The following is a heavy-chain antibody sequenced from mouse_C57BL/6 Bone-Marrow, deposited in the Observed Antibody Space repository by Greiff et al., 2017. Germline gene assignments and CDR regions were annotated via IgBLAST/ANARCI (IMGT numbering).Heavy chain of an antibody. D-gene: IGHD1-1*01. V-gene: IGHV5-15*01. Sequence: EVQLVESGGGLVQPGGSLKLSCAASGFTFSDYGMAWVRQAPRKGPEWVAFISNLAYSIYYADTVTGRFTISIENAKTALYLEMSSLRSADTAMYYCARRLRFYAMDYWGQGTSVTVSS. CDR3: ARRLRFYAMDY. CDR2: ISNLAYSI. J-gene: IGHJ4*01. CDR1: GFTFSDYG.